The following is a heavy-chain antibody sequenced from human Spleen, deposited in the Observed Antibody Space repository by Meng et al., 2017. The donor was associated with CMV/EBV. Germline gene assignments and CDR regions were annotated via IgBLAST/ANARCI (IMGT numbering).Heavy chain of an antibody. V-gene: IGHV4-61*01. Sequence: SETLSLTCTVSGGSVSSGSYYWSWIRQPPGKGLEWIGYIYYSGSTNYNPSLKSRVTISVDTSKNQFSLKLSSVTAADTAVYFRARGVDYYYGMDVWGQGTTVTVSS. J-gene: IGHJ6*02. CDR3: ARGVDYYYGMDV. CDR1: GGSVSSGSYY. CDR2: IYYSGST. D-gene: IGHD3-10*01.